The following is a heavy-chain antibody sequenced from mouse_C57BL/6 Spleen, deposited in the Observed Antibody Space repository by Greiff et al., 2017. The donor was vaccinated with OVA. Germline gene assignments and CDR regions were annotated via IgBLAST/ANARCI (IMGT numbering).Heavy chain of an antibody. V-gene: IGHV1-80*01. J-gene: IGHJ4*01. D-gene: IGHD2-13*01. CDR1: GYAFSSYW. Sequence: QVHVKQSGAELVKPGASVKISCKASGYAFSSYWMNWVKQRPGKGLEWIGQIYPGDGDTNYNGKFKGKATLTADKSSSTAYMQLSSLTSEDSAVYFCARGRLLEAMDYWGQGTSVTVSS. CDR2: IYPGDGDT. CDR3: ARGRLLEAMDY.